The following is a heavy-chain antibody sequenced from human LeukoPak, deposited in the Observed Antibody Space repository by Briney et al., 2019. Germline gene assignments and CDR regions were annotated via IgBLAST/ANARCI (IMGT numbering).Heavy chain of an antibody. D-gene: IGHD2-15*01. CDR3: ARGPCSGGSCYSGHYYYGMDV. CDR1: GGSFSGYY. V-gene: IGHV4-34*01. CDR2: INHSGST. J-gene: IGHJ6*02. Sequence: PSETLSLTCAVYGGSFSGYYWSWIRQPPGKGLEWIGEINHSGSTNYNPSLKSRVTISVDTSKNQFSLKLSSVTAADTAVYYCARGPCSGGSCYSGHYYYGMDVWGQGTTVTVSS.